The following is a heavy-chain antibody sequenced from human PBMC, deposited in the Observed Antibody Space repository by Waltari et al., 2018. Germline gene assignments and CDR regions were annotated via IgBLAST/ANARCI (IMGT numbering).Heavy chain of an antibody. CDR1: GFTFAVAA. CDR2: IASNTYGGTT. V-gene: IGHV3-49*03. Sequence: EVQLVESGGGLAQPGRSLRLSCTTSGFTFAVAAMNWFRHPPGKGLEWVGFIASNTYGGTTEYATSVRGRFTISRDDTEKIAYLQMNSLKTEDTAVYYCARANINRWGYFDYWGQGTLVTVSS. D-gene: IGHD1-26*01. CDR3: ARANINRWGYFDY. J-gene: IGHJ4*02.